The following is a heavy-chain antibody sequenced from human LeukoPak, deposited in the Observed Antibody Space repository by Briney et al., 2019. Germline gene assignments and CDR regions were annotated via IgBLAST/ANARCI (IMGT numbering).Heavy chain of an antibody. V-gene: IGHV3-73*01. D-gene: IGHD3-22*01. CDR1: GLTFSDSA. Sequence: PGGSLRLSCAASGLTFSDSAVHCVRQASGKGLEWVGRIRSKGKSYATAYAASVKGRFTISRDDSETTAYLQMTSLKTEDTAVYYCTHYYDGSGYYGAFDSWGQGTMVTVSS. J-gene: IGHJ3*02. CDR2: IRSKGKSYAT. CDR3: THYYDGSGYYGAFDS.